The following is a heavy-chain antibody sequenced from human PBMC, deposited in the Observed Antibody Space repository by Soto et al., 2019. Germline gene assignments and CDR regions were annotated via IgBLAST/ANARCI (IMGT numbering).Heavy chain of an antibody. CDR3: ARVGDILTGPDHGMDV. Sequence: SETLSLTCTVSGGSISSYYWSWIRQPPGKGLEWIGYIYYSGSTNYNPSLKSRVTISVDTSKKQFSLKLSSVTAADTAVYYCARVGDILTGPDHGMDVWGQGTTVTVSS. J-gene: IGHJ6*02. D-gene: IGHD3-9*01. CDR2: IYYSGST. CDR1: GGSISSYY. V-gene: IGHV4-59*01.